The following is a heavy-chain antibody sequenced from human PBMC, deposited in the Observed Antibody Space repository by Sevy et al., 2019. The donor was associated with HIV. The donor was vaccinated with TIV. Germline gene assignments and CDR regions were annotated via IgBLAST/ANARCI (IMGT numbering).Heavy chain of an antibody. J-gene: IGHJ6*02. V-gene: IGHV3-73*01. CDR1: GFTFSGSA. D-gene: IGHD3-3*01. CDR3: TRHGGGYDLWTWGYYGMDV. CDR2: IRSKANSYAT. Sequence: GGSLRLSCAASGFTFSGSAMHWVRQASGKGLEWVGRIRSKANSYATAYAASVKGRFTISRDDSKNTAYLQMNSLKTEDTAVYYCTRHGGGYDLWTWGYYGMDVWGQGTTVTVSS.